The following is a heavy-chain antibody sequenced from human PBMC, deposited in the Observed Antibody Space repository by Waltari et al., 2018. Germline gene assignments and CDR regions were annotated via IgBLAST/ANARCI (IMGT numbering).Heavy chain of an antibody. D-gene: IGHD6-13*01. J-gene: IGHJ4*02. CDR1: GGSISSAYY. CDR3: ARNRGMAMYYFDY. V-gene: IGHV4-38-2*01. CDR2: IGGSSGNT. Sequence: QVQLLASGPGLVKPSATLSLTCAVSGGSISSAYYWSWIRQPPGKGLEWIGYIGGSSGNTYYNPSLKSRVTISKDTSKNQFSLKLNSVPAADTAVYYCARNRGMAMYYFDYWGKGVLVTVSS.